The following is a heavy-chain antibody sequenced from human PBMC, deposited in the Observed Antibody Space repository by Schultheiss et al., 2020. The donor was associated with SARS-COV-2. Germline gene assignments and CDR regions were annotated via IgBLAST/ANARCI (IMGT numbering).Heavy chain of an antibody. J-gene: IGHJ4*02. D-gene: IGHD2-15*01. CDR1: GFTFSSYA. V-gene: IGHV3-30-3*01. Sequence: GGSLRLSCAASGFTFSSYAMHWVRQAPGKGLEWVAVISYDGSNKYYADSVKGRFTISRDNSKNTLYLQMNSLRAEDTAVYYCAKAYSAGYCSGGSCYPFDYWGQGTLVTVSS. CDR3: AKAYSAGYCSGGSCYPFDY. CDR2: ISYDGSNK.